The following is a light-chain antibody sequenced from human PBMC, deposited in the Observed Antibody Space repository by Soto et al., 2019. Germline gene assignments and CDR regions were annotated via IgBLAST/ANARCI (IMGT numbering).Light chain of an antibody. Sequence: SPRAPSVSLREKAPLFFQPSQSVSSNLAWYQRKPGQAPRLLIYGASTRATGIPARFSGSGSGTEFTLTISSLQSEDFAVYYCQQYNNWPPITFGQGTRLEIK. CDR2: GAS. CDR1: QSVSSN. CDR3: QQYNNWPPIT. V-gene: IGKV3-15*01. J-gene: IGKJ5*01.